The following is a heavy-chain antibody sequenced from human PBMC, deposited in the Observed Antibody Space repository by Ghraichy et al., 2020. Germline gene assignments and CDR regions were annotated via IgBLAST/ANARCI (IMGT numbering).Heavy chain of an antibody. CDR1: GLIFSSYA. V-gene: IGHV3-23*01. J-gene: IGHJ4*02. D-gene: IGHD2-15*01. CDR3: AKEDAVSAVPDY. CDR2: IAGSGGNT. Sequence: GGSLRLSCAASGLIFSSYAMTWVRQAPGKGLEWVSAIAGSGGNTYYAYFAEGRFTISRDNSKNTLFLQMNSLRAEDTAVYYCAKEDAVSAVPDYWGQGTPVTVSS.